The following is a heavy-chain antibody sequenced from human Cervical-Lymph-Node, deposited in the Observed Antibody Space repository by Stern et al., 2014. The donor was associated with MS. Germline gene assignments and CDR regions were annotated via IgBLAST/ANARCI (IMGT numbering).Heavy chain of an antibody. Sequence: EVQLVESGGGLVNPGGTLRLSCVASGFAFYNYNMNWVRQTPGKGLEWVSSISMYVSYADAVEGRFTISRDNTKKSLYLQMNSLRVEDTAVYYCARDRGAEEGFDYWGQGTLVTVSS. CDR3: ARDRGAEEGFDY. CDR1: GFAFYNYN. D-gene: IGHD1-14*01. J-gene: IGHJ4*02. V-gene: IGHV3-21*04. CDR2: ISMYV.